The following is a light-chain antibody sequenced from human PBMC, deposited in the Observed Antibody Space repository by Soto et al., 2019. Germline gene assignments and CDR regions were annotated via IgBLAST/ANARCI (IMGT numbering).Light chain of an antibody. CDR3: QSYDSSLSVV. V-gene: IGLV1-40*01. Sequence: QCALTQPPSVSGAPGQRVAISCTGSSSNIGAGYDVHWYQQLPGTAPKLLIYGNSNRPSGVPDRFSGSKSGTSASLAITGLQAEDEADYYCQSYDSSLSVVFGGGTKVT. CDR1: SSNIGAGYD. CDR2: GNS. J-gene: IGLJ2*01.